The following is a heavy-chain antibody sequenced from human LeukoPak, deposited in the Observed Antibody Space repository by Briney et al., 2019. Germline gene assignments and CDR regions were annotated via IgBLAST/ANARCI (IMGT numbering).Heavy chain of an antibody. J-gene: IGHJ4*02. CDR1: GGSISSSSYY. CDR2: IYYSGST. V-gene: IGHV4-39*07. D-gene: IGHD3-9*01. CDR3: ARDLSFDWFPYYFDY. Sequence: SETLSLTCTVSGGSISSSSYYWGWIRQPPGKGLEWIGSIYYSGSTYYNPSLKSRVTISVDTSKNQFSLKVSSVTAADTAIYYCARDLSFDWFPYYFDYWGQGILVTVSS.